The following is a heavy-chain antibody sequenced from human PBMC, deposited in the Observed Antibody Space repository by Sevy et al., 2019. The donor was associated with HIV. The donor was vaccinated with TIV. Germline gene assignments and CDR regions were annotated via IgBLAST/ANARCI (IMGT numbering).Heavy chain of an antibody. CDR1: GGSISSYY. V-gene: IGHV4-59*01. J-gene: IGHJ6*02. CDR2: IYYSGST. CDR3: ARVRYYGSGSYYNVKNYYYYYGMDV. D-gene: IGHD3-10*01. Sequence: SETLSLTCTVSGGSISSYYWSWIRQPPGKGLEWIGYIYYSGSTNYNPSLKSRVTISVDTSKNQFSLKLSSVTAADMAVYYCARVRYYGSGSYYNVKNYYYYYGMDVWGQGTTVTVSS.